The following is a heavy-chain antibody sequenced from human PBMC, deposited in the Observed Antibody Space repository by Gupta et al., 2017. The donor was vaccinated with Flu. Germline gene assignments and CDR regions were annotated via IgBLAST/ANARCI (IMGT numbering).Heavy chain of an antibody. Sequence: QVQLQESGPGLVQPSQTLSLPCTVSGNSFSSGSFYWSWIRQTAGKGLEWIGRTYSSGSTTYNPALKSRLTISVDRPKNQFSLKLSSVTAAVTAVFYCAREVRVGYFDYWGQGILVTVSS. CDR2: TYSSGST. D-gene: IGHD3-10*01. J-gene: IGHJ4*02. V-gene: IGHV4-61*02. CDR3: AREVRVGYFDY. CDR1: GNSFSSGSFY.